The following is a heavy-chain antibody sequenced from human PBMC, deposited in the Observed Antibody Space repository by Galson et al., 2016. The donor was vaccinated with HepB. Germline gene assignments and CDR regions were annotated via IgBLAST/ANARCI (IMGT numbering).Heavy chain of an antibody. J-gene: IGHJ5*02. CDR1: GGSISSSDYC. D-gene: IGHD2-2*01. V-gene: IGHV4-39*01. CDR2: VYSSGRT. Sequence: SETLSLTCTVSGGSISSSDYCWGWIRQPPGKGLEWIGSVYSSGRTYYNPSLKSRLSISVDTSRNQFSLKLSSMTAADTAVYYCAGHVGRGQLPKWFDPWGQGTLVTVSS. CDR3: AGHVGRGQLPKWFDP.